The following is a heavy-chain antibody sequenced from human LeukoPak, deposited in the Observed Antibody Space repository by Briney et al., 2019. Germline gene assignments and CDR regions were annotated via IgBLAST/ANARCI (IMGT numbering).Heavy chain of an antibody. D-gene: IGHD3-16*01. CDR3: AKESEGASPAY. V-gene: IGHV3-23*01. CDR1: GFTFSGYG. J-gene: IGHJ4*02. Sequence: GGSLRLSCVVSGFTFSGYGLSWVRQTPGKGLEWVSATSYSGDGAYYADSVRGRFTASRDSSTNTYYLQMDSLRAEDTAVYYCAKESEGASPAYWGRGTLVTVSS. CDR2: TSYSGDGA.